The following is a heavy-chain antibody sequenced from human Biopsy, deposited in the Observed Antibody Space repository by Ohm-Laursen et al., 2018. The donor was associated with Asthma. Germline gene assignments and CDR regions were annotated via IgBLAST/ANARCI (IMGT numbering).Heavy chain of an antibody. Sequence: GTLSLTWTVSGGSITSSSYYWGWIRQPPGKGMEWIGSMYHSGSPYYHPPFKSRPTISVDTSMNQFSLKMSSVTAADTAVYFCVRHQYSSSWSTFDYWGQGALVTVSS. J-gene: IGHJ4*02. D-gene: IGHD3-22*01. CDR2: MYHSGSP. CDR1: GGSITSSSYY. V-gene: IGHV4-39*01. CDR3: VRHQYSSSWSTFDY.